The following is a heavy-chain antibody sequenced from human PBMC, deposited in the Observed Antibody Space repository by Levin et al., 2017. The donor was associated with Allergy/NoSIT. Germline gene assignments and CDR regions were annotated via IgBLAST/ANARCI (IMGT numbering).Heavy chain of an antibody. CDR1: EFSVSSYY. CDR3: ARVVYGRGATIYSYYYMDV. V-gene: IGHV3-66*01. CDR2: MYPGSST. J-gene: IGHJ6*03. D-gene: IGHD5-24*01. Sequence: GGSLRLSCAASEFSVSSYYMGWVRQPPGKGLEWVSVMYPGSSTYNADSVKGRFTISRDTSKNTVFLQMNILRAEDTAVYFCARVVYGRGATIYSYYYMDVWGQGTTVTVSS.